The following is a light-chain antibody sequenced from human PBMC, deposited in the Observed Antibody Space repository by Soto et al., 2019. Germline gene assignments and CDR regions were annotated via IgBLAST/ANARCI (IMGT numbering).Light chain of an antibody. CDR2: DAS. V-gene: IGKV3-11*01. CDR1: QSVTSN. J-gene: IGKJ4*01. Sequence: EIVLIQSPATLSLSPGERATLSCRASQSVTSNLAWYQQNPGQAPRLLIFDASKRATGIPARFSGSGSGTDFTLTISSLEPEDFEVYYCQHHSNWPLTLGGGTKVDIK. CDR3: QHHSNWPLT.